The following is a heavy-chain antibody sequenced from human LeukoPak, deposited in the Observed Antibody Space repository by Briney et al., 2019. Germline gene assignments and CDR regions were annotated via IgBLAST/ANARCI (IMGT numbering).Heavy chain of an antibody. Sequence: ASVKVSCKASGYTFTSYDINWVRQATGQGLEWMGWMNPNSGNTGYAQKFQGRVTITRNTSISTAYMELSRLRSDDTAVYYCASGYYDFWSGNHDAFDIWGQGTMVTVSS. CDR2: MNPNSGNT. CDR3: ASGYYDFWSGNHDAFDI. D-gene: IGHD3-3*01. J-gene: IGHJ3*02. V-gene: IGHV1-8*03. CDR1: GYTFTSYD.